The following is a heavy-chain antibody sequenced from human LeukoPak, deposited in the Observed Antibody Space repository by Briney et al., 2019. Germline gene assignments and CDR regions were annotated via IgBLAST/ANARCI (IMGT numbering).Heavy chain of an antibody. CDR2: INSGGTTT. J-gene: IGHJ5*02. V-gene: IGHV3-74*01. CDR3: ATSNWFDP. CDR1: GFTFSTYW. D-gene: IGHD2-2*01. Sequence: GGSLRLSCAASGFTFSTYWMHWVRQARGKGLVWVSRINSGGTTTNYADSVKGRFTISRDNAKNTLYLQMNSLRGEDTAVYYCATSNWFDPWGQGTLVTVSS.